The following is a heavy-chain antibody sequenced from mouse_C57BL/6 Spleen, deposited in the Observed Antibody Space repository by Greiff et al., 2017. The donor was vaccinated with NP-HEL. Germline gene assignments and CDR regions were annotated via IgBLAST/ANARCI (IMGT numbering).Heavy chain of an antibody. J-gene: IGHJ1*03. Sequence: QVQLQQSGAELARPGASVKLSCKASGYTFTSYGISWVKQRTGQGLEWIGEIYPRSGNTYYNEKFKGKATLIADKSSSTAYMELRSLTSEDSAVYFCAKDYYGSSYGYFDVWGTGTTVTVSS. D-gene: IGHD1-1*01. V-gene: IGHV1-81*01. CDR1: GYTFTSYG. CDR2: IYPRSGNT. CDR3: AKDYYGSSYGYFDV.